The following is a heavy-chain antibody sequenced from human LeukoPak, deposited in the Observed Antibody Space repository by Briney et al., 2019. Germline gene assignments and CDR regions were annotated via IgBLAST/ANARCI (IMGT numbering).Heavy chain of an antibody. CDR2: IYYSGST. V-gene: IGHV4-59*01. CDR1: GGSISSYY. Sequence: SETLSLTCTVSGGSISSYYWSWIRQPPGKGLEWMGYIYYSGSTNYNPSLKSRVTISVDTSKNQFSLKLSSVIAADTAVYYCARGLPVAGFTDYWGQGTLVTVSS. CDR3: ARGLPVAGFTDY. J-gene: IGHJ4*02. D-gene: IGHD6-19*01.